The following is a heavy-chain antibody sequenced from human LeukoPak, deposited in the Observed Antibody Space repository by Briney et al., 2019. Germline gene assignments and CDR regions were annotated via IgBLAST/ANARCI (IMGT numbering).Heavy chain of an antibody. CDR3: ARDQAYYGSGSYYHFDY. Sequence: SVKVSCKASGGTFSSYAISWVRQAPGQGLEWMGGIIPILCTANYAQKFQGRVTTTTDESTSTAYMELSSLRSEDTAVYYCARDQAYYGSGSYYHFDYWGQGTLVTVSS. D-gene: IGHD3-10*01. V-gene: IGHV1-69*05. CDR1: GGTFSSYA. CDR2: IIPILCTA. J-gene: IGHJ4*02.